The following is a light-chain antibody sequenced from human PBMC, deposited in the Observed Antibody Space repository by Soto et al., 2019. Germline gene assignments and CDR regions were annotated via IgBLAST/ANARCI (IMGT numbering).Light chain of an antibody. CDR2: VDSDGSH. CDR1: SGHSSNA. CDR3: QTWGTGIRV. J-gene: IGLJ3*02. Sequence: QLVLTQSPSASASLGGSVNLTCTLSSGHSSNAITWHHQQPEKGPRFLMKVDSDGSHIKGDGIPDRFSASTSGAERYLTISSLQSEDEADYYCQTWGTGIRVFGGGTKLTVL. V-gene: IGLV4-69*01.